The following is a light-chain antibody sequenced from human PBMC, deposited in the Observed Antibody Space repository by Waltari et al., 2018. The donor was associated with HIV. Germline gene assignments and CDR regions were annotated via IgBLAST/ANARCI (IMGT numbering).Light chain of an antibody. CDR1: QKISSY. CDR2: AAS. J-gene: IGKJ4*01. Sequence: DIQMTQSPSSLSASVGDRVTIICRASQKISSYLNWYQQKPGKAPKLLIYAASSLQSGVPSRFSGSGSGTDFALTISSLQPEDFATYFCQQSYGTPLTFGGGTKVEIK. V-gene: IGKV1-39*01. CDR3: QQSYGTPLT.